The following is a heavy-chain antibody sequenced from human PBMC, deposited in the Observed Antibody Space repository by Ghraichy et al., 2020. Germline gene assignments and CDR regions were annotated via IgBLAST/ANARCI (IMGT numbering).Heavy chain of an antibody. CDR1: GLTFSSYA. CDR2: ISGSGGST. V-gene: IGHV3-23*01. D-gene: IGHD3-10*01. J-gene: IGHJ4*02. CDR3: ANRLTMVQGVISRMGPLYFDY. Sequence: GGSLRLSCAASGLTFSSYAMSWVRQAPGKGLEWVAAISGSGGSTYYADSVKGRFTIARDNSKNKLYLQMNSLRAEDTAVYYCANRLTMVQGVISRMGPLYFDYWGQGTLVTVSS.